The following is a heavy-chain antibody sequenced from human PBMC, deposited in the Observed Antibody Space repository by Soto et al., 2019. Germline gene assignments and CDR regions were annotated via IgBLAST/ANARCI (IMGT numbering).Heavy chain of an antibody. CDR1: GGSISSGDYY. V-gene: IGHV4-30-4*01. CDR2: IYYSGST. J-gene: IGHJ6*02. D-gene: IGHD3-3*01. Sequence: PSETLSLTCTVSGGSISSGDYYWSWIRQPPGKGLEWIGYIYYSGSTYYNPSLKSRVTISVDTSKNQFSLKLSSVTAADTAVYYCARGSGGYDFWSGYLSRGMDVWGQGTTVTVSS. CDR3: ARGSGGYDFWSGYLSRGMDV.